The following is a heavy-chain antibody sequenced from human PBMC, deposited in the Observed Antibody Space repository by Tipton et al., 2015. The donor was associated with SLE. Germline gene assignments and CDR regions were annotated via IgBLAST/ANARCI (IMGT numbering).Heavy chain of an antibody. Sequence: TLSLTCAVYGGAFSGYYFRWIPQPPGEGPGWVGEINHSGSTNYNPSLKSRVTISVDTSKNQFSLKLTPLTAADTAVYYCARGLYGDEPGYWGQGTLVTVSS. J-gene: IGHJ4*02. CDR1: GGAFSGYY. CDR2: INHSGST. D-gene: IGHD4-17*01. CDR3: ARGLYGDEPGY. V-gene: IGHV4-34*01.